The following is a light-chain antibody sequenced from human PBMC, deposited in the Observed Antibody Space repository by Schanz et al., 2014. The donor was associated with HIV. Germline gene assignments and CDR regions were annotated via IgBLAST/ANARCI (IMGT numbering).Light chain of an antibody. V-gene: IGKV1-9*01. CDR1: QGISSF. CDR2: AAS. CDR3: QQLNSYRT. J-gene: IGKJ1*01. Sequence: IQLTQSPSSLSASVGDRVTLTCRASQGISSFLAWYQQKPGKAPKLLIYAASTLQSGVPSRFSGSGSGTDFTLTISSLQPEDCATYYCQQLNSYRTFGQGTKVEIK.